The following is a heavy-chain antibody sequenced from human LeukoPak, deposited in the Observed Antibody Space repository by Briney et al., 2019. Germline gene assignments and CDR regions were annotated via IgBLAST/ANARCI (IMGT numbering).Heavy chain of an antibody. CDR3: AKAYGLEQWLVGGVIDY. V-gene: IGHV3-30*18. Sequence: GGSLRLSCAASGFTFSSYGMHWVRQAPGKGLEWVAVISYDGSNKYYADSVKGRFTISRDNSKNTLYLQMNSLRAEDTAVYYCAKAYGLEQWLVGGVIDYWGQGTLVTVSS. CDR1: GFTFSSYG. D-gene: IGHD6-19*01. CDR2: ISYDGSNK. J-gene: IGHJ4*02.